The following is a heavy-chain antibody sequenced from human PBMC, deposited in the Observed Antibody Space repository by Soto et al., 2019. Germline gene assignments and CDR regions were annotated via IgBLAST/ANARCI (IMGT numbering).Heavy chain of an antibody. CDR3: AGYCGGDCYNWFDP. CDR1: GGSISSSNW. CDR2: IYHSGST. Sequence: SETLSLTCAVSGGSISSSNWWSWVRQPPGKGLEWIGEIYHSGSTNYNPSLKSRVTISVDKSKNQFSLKLSSVTAADTAVYYCAGYCGGDCYNWFDPWGQGTLVTVSS. J-gene: IGHJ5*02. V-gene: IGHV4-4*02. D-gene: IGHD2-21*02.